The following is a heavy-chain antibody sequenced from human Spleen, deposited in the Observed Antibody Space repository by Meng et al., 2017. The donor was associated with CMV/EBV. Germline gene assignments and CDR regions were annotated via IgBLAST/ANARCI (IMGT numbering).Heavy chain of an antibody. V-gene: IGHV4-4*07. J-gene: IGHJ4*02. D-gene: IGHD6-13*01. CDR1: GGSISSYY. CDR3: ARGESIAAAGILELDY. Sequence: QVQLQESGPGLVKPSETLSLTCTGSGGSISSYYWSWIRQPAGKGLEWIGRIYTSGSTNYNPSLKSRVTMSVDTSKNQFSLKLSSVTAADTAVYYCARGESIAAAGILELDYWGQGTLVTVSS. CDR2: IYTSGST.